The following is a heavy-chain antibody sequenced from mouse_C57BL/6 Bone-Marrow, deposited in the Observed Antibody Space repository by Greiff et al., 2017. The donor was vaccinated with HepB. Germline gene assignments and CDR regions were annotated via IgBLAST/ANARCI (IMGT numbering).Heavy chain of an antibody. D-gene: IGHD3-3*01. V-gene: IGHV6-3*01. CDR2: IRLKSDNYAT. J-gene: IGHJ3*01. CDR1: GFTFSNYW. Sequence: EVQGVESGGGLVQPGGSMKLSCVASGFTFSNYWMNWVRQSPEKGLEWVAQIRLKSDNYATHYAESVKGRFTISRDDSKSSVYLQMNNLRAEDTGIYYCTEGRGFAYWGQGTLVTVSA. CDR3: TEGRGFAY.